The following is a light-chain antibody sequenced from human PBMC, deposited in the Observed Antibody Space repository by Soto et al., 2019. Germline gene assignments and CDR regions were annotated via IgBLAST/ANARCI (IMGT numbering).Light chain of an antibody. CDR3: QQSFTTPS. CDR2: DAS. J-gene: IGKJ5*01. CDR1: QSIGNW. Sequence: DIQMTQSPSTLSASVGDRVTITCRASQSIGNWLAWYQQKPGKAPKLLIYDASSLESGVPSRFSGSGSGTEFTLTISSLQPDDFATYYCQQSFTTPSFGQGTRLEIK. V-gene: IGKV1-5*01.